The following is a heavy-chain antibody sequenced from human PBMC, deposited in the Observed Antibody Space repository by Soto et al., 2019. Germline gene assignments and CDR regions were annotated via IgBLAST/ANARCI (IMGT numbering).Heavy chain of an antibody. CDR1: GGSISSTIYY. Sequence: LSLTCTVSGGSISSTIYYWGWIRQPPGKGLEWIGSIYYSGSTYYNPSLQSRVTISVDTSKNKFSLKLSSVTAADTAVYYCARDRTQQTIFDHWGQGNMVTVSS. CDR3: ARDRTQQTIFDH. J-gene: IGHJ4*02. CDR2: IYYSGST. V-gene: IGHV4-39*01. D-gene: IGHD2-15*01.